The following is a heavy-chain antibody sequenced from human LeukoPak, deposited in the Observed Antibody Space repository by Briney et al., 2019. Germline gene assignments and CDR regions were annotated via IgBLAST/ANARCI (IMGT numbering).Heavy chain of an antibody. J-gene: IGHJ3*02. CDR1: GFTFSSYW. CDR3: ARDYSSTSGKHAFDI. Sequence: PGGSLRLSCAASGFTFSSYWMNWVRQAPGKGLEWVASINQDGGEKYYADSVKGRFTISRDNAKNSLYLQVNSLRVEDTAVYYCARDYSSTSGKHAFDIWGQGTMVTVSS. D-gene: IGHD6-13*01. V-gene: IGHV3-7*01. CDR2: INQDGGEK.